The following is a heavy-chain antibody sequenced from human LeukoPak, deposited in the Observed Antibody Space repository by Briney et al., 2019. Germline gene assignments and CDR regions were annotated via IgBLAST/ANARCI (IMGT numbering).Heavy chain of an antibody. J-gene: IGHJ6*02. CDR1: GFTFSSYE. V-gene: IGHV3-48*03. Sequence: QTGGSLRLSCAASGFTFSSYEMNWVRQAPGKGLEWVSYISSSGSTIYYADSVKGRFTISRDNAKNSLYLQMNSLRAEDTAVYYCARDIWCGSTSCYGGMDVWGQGTTVTVSS. CDR2: ISSSGSTI. D-gene: IGHD2-2*01. CDR3: ARDIWCGSTSCYGGMDV.